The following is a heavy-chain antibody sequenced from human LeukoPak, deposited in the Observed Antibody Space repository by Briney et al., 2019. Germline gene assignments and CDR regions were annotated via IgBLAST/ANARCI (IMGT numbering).Heavy chain of an antibody. V-gene: IGHV3-7*01. J-gene: IGHJ4*02. D-gene: IGHD1-14*01. CDR3: TRDRSRAEDD. Sequence: PGGSLSLSCAASGFTFSGHWMSWVRQAPGKGLEWVASINQGGSDKYYVDSVKGRFTISRDNANNLLYLQMNSLRGEDTAVYYCTRDRSRAEDDWGQGTLVTVSS. CDR1: GFTFSGHW. CDR2: INQGGSDK.